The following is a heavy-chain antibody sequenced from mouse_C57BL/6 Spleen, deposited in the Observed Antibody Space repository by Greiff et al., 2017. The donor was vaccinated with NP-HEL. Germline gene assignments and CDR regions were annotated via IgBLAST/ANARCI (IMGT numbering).Heavy chain of an antibody. CDR1: GFTFSNYY. CDR3: ARQGTYYSNYVDY. CDR2: ISNGGGST. V-gene: IGHV5-12*01. D-gene: IGHD2-5*01. Sequence: EVKLVESGGGLVQPGGSLKLSCAASGFTFSNYYMYWVRQTPEKRLEWVAYISNGGGSTYYPDTVKGRFTISRDNAKNTLYLQMSRLKSEDTAMYYCARQGTYYSNYVDYWGQGTTLTVSS. J-gene: IGHJ2*01.